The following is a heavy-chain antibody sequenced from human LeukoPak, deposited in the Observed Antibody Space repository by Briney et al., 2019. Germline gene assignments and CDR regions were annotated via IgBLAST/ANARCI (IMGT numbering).Heavy chain of an antibody. CDR2: ISSSSSTI. CDR3: ARDLDFEGATIDIDY. Sequence: GGSLRLSCAASGFTFSSYSMNWVRQAPGKGLEWVSYISSSSSTIYYADSVKGRFTISRDNAKNSLYLQMNSLRAEDTAVYYCARDLDFEGATIDIDYWGQGTLVTVSS. J-gene: IGHJ4*02. D-gene: IGHD1-26*01. V-gene: IGHV3-48*04. CDR1: GFTFSSYS.